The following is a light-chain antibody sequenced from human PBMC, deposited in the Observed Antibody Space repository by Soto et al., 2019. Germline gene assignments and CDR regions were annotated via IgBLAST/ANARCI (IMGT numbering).Light chain of an antibody. CDR1: SSNIGSNA. CDR3: GAWDNSLSVVV. V-gene: IGLV1-51*01. CDR2: DND. Sequence: QSVLTQPPSASATPGQRVTISCSGSSSNIGSNAVNWYQQLPGTAPKLLIYDNDKRPSGIPDRFSGSKSGTSATLGITGLQTGDEADYYCGAWDNSLSVVVFGGGTKLTVL. J-gene: IGLJ2*01.